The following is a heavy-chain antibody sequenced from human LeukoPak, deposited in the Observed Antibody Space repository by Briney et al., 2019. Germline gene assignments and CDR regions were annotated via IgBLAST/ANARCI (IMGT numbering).Heavy chain of an antibody. Sequence: ASVRVSCKASGYAFISYNINWLRQATGQGLEWMGWVNPRSGDAGYLQKFQGRLTITRDSSIDTAYMDLSGLSSEDTAVYYCARGVPLGYCTYGVCYPPYYFDYWGQGTLVTASS. CDR2: VNPRSGDA. D-gene: IGHD2-8*01. V-gene: IGHV1-8*03. J-gene: IGHJ4*02. CDR3: ARGVPLGYCTYGVCYPPYYFDY. CDR1: GYAFISYN.